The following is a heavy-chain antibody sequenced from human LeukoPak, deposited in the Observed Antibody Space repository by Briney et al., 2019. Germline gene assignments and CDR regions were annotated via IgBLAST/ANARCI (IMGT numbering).Heavy chain of an antibody. D-gene: IGHD1-26*01. V-gene: IGHV3-23*01. CDR3: AKREGHPLRNYHREV. CDR2: ISGSGDNT. J-gene: IGHJ6*03. CDR1: GFTFSGFA. Sequence: GGSLRLSCAASGFTFSGFAMSWVRRTPGKGLEWVSGISGSGDNTLYAASVKGRFTISRDNSKNTLYLEMNSLRAEDTAIYYCAKREGHPLRNYHREVWGKGTTVTV.